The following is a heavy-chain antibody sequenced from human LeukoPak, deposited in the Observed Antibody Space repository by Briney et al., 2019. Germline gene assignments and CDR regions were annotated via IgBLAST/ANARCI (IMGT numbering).Heavy chain of an antibody. CDR2: KLIDVSNI. V-gene: IGHV3-33*01. CDR1: GFIFSSYG. J-gene: IGHJ6*02. Sequence: GASLRPSYAASGFIFSSYGARWVRQAPGDGLGWVAVKLIDVSNISYADSATGRFSLSKDNSKTTLPLQMNTARAEDTAAYNRARESASGSPYNYVMDVWGQGTTVTVSS. CDR3: ARESASGSPYNYVMDV. D-gene: IGHD6-25*01.